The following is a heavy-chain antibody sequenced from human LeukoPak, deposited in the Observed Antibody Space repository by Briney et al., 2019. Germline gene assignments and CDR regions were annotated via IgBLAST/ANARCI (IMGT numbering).Heavy chain of an antibody. CDR3: ARKYSGTNPFDY. J-gene: IGHJ4*02. Sequence: GGSLRLSCAVSGFSVSAHYMSWVRQAPGKGLECVSFLYTGGDTYYADSVKGRFTISRDLSKNTLYLQMNSLRAEDTALYYCARKYSGTNPFDYWGQGTLVTVSS. D-gene: IGHD1-26*01. V-gene: IGHV3-53*01. CDR1: GFSVSAHY. CDR2: LYTGGDT.